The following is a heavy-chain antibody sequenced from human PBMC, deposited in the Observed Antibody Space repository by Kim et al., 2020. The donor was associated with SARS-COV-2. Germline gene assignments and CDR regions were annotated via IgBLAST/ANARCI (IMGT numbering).Heavy chain of an antibody. Sequence: YPDSVKGRFTISRDNAENPLYLQMNSLTADDTAMYFCARDVSGADDYWGQGTLVTVSS. V-gene: IGHV3-74*01. CDR3: ARDVSGADDY. D-gene: IGHD3-10*01. J-gene: IGHJ4*02.